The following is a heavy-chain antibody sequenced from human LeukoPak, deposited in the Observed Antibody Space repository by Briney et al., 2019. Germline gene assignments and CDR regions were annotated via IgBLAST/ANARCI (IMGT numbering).Heavy chain of an antibody. Sequence: GESLKISCKGSGYSFTSCWIGRVRQMPGKGLEWMGIIYPGDSDTRYSPSFQGQVTISADKSISTAYLQWSSLKASDTAMYYCASSLGLYCSSTSCYAFDYWGQGTLVTVSS. CDR2: IYPGDSDT. J-gene: IGHJ4*02. CDR3: ASSLGLYCSSTSCYAFDY. D-gene: IGHD2-2*01. V-gene: IGHV5-51*01. CDR1: GYSFTSCW.